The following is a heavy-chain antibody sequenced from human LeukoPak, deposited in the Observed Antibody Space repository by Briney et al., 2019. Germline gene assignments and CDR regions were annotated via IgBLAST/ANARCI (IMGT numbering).Heavy chain of an antibody. J-gene: IGHJ3*02. CDR2: INPKRGDT. CDR3: ARAEYSSSGGAFDI. Sequence: ASVKVSCKATGYTLTDYYMHWVRQAPGQGLEWMGWINPKRGDTNYAQKLQGRVTMTTDTSTSTAYMELRSLRSDDTAVYYCARAEYSSSGGAFDIWGQGTMVTVSS. CDR1: GYTLTDYY. V-gene: IGHV1-2*02. D-gene: IGHD6-6*01.